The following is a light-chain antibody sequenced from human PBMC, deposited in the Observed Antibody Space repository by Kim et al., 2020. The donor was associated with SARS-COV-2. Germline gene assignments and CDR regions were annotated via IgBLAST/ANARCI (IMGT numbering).Light chain of an antibody. V-gene: IGKV3-11*01. J-gene: IGKJ3*01. CDR2: GAS. CDR3: QQRSNWPPGVT. Sequence: PGERATLSCRASQSVSSNLAWYQQKPGQAPRLLIYGASNRATGITARFSGSGSGTDVTLTISSLEPEDFAVYYCQQRSNWPPGVTFGPGTKVDIK. CDR1: QSVSSN.